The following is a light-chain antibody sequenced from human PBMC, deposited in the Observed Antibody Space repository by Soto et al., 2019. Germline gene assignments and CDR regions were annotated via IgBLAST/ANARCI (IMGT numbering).Light chain of an antibody. CDR1: SSNIVAIYD. CDR3: QSYDSSLSGWV. Sequence: QSVLTQPPSVSGAPRQRVTISCTGSSSNIVAIYDVHWYQQLPGTAPKLLIYGNTNRPSGVPDRFSGSKSGTSASLAITGLQAEDEADYYCQSYDSSLSGWVFGGGTKVTVL. J-gene: IGLJ3*02. CDR2: GNT. V-gene: IGLV1-40*01.